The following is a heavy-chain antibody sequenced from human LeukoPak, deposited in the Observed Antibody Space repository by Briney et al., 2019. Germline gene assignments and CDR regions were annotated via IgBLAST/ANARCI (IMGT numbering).Heavy chain of an antibody. D-gene: IGHD6-13*01. J-gene: IGHJ6*03. V-gene: IGHV1-46*01. CDR2: INPSGGST. CDR3: ARGRAAAGTFWGYYYYYYMDV. CDR1: GYTFTSYY. Sequence: ASVKVSCKASGYTFTSYYMHWVRQAPGQGLEWMGIINPSGGSTSYAQKFQGRVTITRDTSISTAYMELSSLRSEDTAVYYCARGRAAAGTFWGYYYYYYMDVWGKGTTVTVSS.